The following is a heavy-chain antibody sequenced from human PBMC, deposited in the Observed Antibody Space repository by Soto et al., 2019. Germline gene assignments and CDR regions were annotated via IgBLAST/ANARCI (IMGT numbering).Heavy chain of an antibody. D-gene: IGHD6-6*01. Sequence: GGSLRLSCAASGFTFSNYIMNWVRKAPGKGLEWVSTISASSSNIYYADSVKGRFTISRDNAKNSLYLQMNSLRVEDTAVYYCARELIAPRGYYYYGLDVWGQGTTVTVSS. J-gene: IGHJ6*02. CDR2: ISASSSNI. CDR3: ARELIAPRGYYYYGLDV. CDR1: GFTFSNYI. V-gene: IGHV3-21*01.